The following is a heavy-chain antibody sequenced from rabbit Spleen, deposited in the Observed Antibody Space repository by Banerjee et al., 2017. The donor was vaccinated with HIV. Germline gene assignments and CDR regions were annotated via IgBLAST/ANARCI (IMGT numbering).Heavy chain of an antibody. CDR1: GFDFSSNA. CDR2: IYPDYGST. D-gene: IGHD2-1*01. CDR3: ARRYDL. V-gene: IGHV1S45*01. J-gene: IGHJ3*01. Sequence: QQQLEESGGDLVKPGASLTLTCTASGFDFSSNAMCWVRQAPGKGLEWIACIYPDYGSTYYASWAKGRFTISKTSSTTVTLQMTSLTAADTATYFCARRYDLWGQGTLVTVS.